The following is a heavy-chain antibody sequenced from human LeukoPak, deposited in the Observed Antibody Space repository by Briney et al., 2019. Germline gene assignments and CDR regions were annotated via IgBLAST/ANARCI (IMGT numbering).Heavy chain of an antibody. CDR2: ISYDGSNK. Sequence: GGSLRLSCAASGFTFSSYGMHWVRQAPGKGLEWGAAISYDGSNKYYADSVKGRFTISRDNSKNTLYLQMNSLRAEDTAVYYCAKMESTYYFDYWGQGTLVTVSS. J-gene: IGHJ4*02. CDR3: AKMESTYYFDY. CDR1: GFTFSSYG. D-gene: IGHD2-2*01. V-gene: IGHV3-30*18.